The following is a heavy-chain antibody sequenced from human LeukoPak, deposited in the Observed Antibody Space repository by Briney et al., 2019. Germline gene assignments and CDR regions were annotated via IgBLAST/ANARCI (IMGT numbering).Heavy chain of an antibody. CDR1: GFTFSSYA. V-gene: IGHV3-23*01. CDR2: ISGSAGST. CDR3: AKVPGIAVAYFDY. J-gene: IGHJ4*02. D-gene: IGHD6-19*01. Sequence: GGSLRLSCAASGFTFSSYAMSWVRQAPGKGLEWVSAISGSAGSTYYADSVKGRFTISRDNSKNTLYLQMNSLRAEDTAVYYCAKVPGIAVAYFDYWGQGTLVTVSS.